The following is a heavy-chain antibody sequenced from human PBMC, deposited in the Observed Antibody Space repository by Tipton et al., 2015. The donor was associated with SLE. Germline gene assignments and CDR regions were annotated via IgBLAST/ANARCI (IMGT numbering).Heavy chain of an antibody. J-gene: IGHJ4*02. Sequence: TLSLTCTVSGGSISSYYWSWIRQPPGEGLEWIGSTNYDSGSTHYNPSLMSRVTISVDTSKNQLSLKLRSVAAADTAVYYCARDPGGFGDYWGQGSVVTVAS. CDR1: GGSISSYY. CDR2: TNYDSGST. D-gene: IGHD3-10*01. V-gene: IGHV4-59*12. CDR3: ARDPGGFGDY.